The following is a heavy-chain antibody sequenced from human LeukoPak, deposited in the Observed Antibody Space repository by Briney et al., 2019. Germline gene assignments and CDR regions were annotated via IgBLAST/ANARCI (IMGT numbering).Heavy chain of an antibody. CDR2: INHSGST. Sequence: SETLSLTCAVYDGSFSGYYWSWIRQPPGKGLEWIGEINHSGSTNYNPSLKSRVTISVDTSKNQFSLKLSSVTAADTAVYYCARQKVGATSDNWFDPWGQGTLVTVSS. D-gene: IGHD1-26*01. CDR1: DGSFSGYY. V-gene: IGHV4-34*01. J-gene: IGHJ5*02. CDR3: ARQKVGATSDNWFDP.